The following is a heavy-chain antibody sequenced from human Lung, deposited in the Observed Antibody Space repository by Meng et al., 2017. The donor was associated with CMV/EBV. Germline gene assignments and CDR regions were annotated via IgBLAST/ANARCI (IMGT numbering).Heavy chain of an antibody. CDR2: ISVYNGNT. V-gene: IGHV1-18*01. CDR1: GYPFLRFP. J-gene: IGHJ4*02. D-gene: IGHD6-19*01. CDR3: ARAAVGDTTYDY. Sequence: SGYPFLRFPICWVRQAPGQGPEWMGWISVYNGNTKYAEKFQGRITMTTDTSTSTAYMDLRSLRSDDTAVYFCARAAVGDTTYDYWGQGTLVTVSS.